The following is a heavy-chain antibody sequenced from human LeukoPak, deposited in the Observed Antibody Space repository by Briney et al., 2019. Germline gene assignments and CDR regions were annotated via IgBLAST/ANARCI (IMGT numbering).Heavy chain of an antibody. CDR1: GFIFSDYY. D-gene: IGHD2-2*01. J-gene: IGHJ4*02. CDR3: AKGWDIVVVPAASDY. V-gene: IGHV3-11*01. CDR2: ISDSGSNI. Sequence: GGSLRLSCAASGFIFSDYYMGWIRQAPGRGLEWVSYISDSGSNIYYTDSVKGRFTMSRDNAKKSLYLQMNSLRAEDTAVYYCAKGWDIVVVPAASDYWGQGTLVTVSS.